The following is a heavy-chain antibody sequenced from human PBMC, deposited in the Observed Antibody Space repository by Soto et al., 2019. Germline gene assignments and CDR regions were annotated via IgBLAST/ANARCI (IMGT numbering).Heavy chain of an antibody. CDR1: GYTFTSYG. J-gene: IGHJ6*02. D-gene: IGHD2-21*02. V-gene: IGHV1-18*01. CDR2: ISAYNGNT. CDR3: ARDRELAYCGVDCYSDYYYGMDV. Sequence: ASVKVSCKASGYTFTSYGISWVRQAPGQGLEWMGWISAYNGNTNYAQKLQGRVTMTTDTSTSTAYMELRSLRSDDTAVYYCARDRELAYCGVDCYSDYYYGMDVWGQ.